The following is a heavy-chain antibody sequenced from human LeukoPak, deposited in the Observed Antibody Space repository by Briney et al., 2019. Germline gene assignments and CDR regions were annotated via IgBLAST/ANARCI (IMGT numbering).Heavy chain of an antibody. CDR1: GYTFTSYG. J-gene: IGHJ6*02. V-gene: IGHV1-18*01. Sequence: ASVKVSCKASGYTFTSYGISWVRQAPGQGLEWMGWISAYNGNTNYAQKLQGRVTMTTDTSTSTAYMELRSLRSDDPAVYYCAXXXXDILTGYGWNGMDVWGQGTTVTVSS. CDR3: AXXXXDILTGYGWNGMDV. D-gene: IGHD3-9*01. CDR2: ISAYNGNT.